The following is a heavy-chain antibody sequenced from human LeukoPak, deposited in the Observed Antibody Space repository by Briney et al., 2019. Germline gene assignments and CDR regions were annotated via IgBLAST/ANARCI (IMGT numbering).Heavy chain of an antibody. J-gene: IGHJ5*02. CDR3: ARGNGYYNWFDP. Sequence: SVKVSCKASGGTFSSYAISWVRQAPGQGLEWMGRIIPILGIANYAQKFQGRVTITADKSTSTAYMELSSLRSEDTAVYYCARGNGYYNWFDPWGQGTLVTVSS. CDR2: IIPILGIA. D-gene: IGHD3-22*01. V-gene: IGHV1-69*04. CDR1: GGTFSSYA.